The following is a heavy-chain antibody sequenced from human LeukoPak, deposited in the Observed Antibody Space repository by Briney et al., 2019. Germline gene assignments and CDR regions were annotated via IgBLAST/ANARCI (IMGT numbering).Heavy chain of an antibody. CDR2: ISGSGGST. V-gene: IGHV3-23*01. CDR3: AKGAGSSSWYRGAYYFDY. Sequence: GGSLRLSCAASGFTFSSYAMSWVRQAPGKGLEWVSAISGSGGSTYYADSVKGRFTISRDNSKNTLYLQMNSLRAEDTAVYYCAKGAGSSSWYRGAYYFDYWGQGTLVTVSS. CDR1: GFTFSSYA. J-gene: IGHJ4*02. D-gene: IGHD6-13*01.